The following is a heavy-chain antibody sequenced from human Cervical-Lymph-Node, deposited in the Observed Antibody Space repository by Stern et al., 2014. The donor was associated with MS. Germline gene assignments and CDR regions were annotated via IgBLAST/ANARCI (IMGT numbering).Heavy chain of an antibody. CDR1: GGSISSSGFY. CDR2: ISYSGST. J-gene: IGHJ4*02. CDR3: ARQGGRYSPKN. D-gene: IGHD1-1*01. V-gene: IGHV4-39*01. Sequence: QVQLQESGPGLVKPSETLSLTCTVSGGSISSSGFYWGWIRQPPGKGLEWIATISYSGSTYYNSSLKSRVTMSADPSKNQFPLKLSSVTAADTAVYYCARQGGRYSPKNWGQGTLVTVSS.